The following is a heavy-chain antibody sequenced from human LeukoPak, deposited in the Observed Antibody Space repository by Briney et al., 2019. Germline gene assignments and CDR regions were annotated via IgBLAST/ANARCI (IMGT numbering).Heavy chain of an antibody. V-gene: IGHV3-21*01. J-gene: IGHJ4*02. CDR2: ISSSSSYI. CDR1: GFTSSSYR. CDR3: ARGEYFDF. Sequence: TGESLKISCAASGFTSSSYRMNWVRQAPGKGLEWVSSISSSSSYIYYADSVKGRFTISRDNAKNSLYLQMNSLRAEDTAVYSCARGEYFDFWGQGTLVTVSS. D-gene: IGHD1-26*01.